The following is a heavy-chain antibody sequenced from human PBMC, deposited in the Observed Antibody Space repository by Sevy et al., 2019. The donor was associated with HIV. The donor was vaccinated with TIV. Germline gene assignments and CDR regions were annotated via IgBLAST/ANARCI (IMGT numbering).Heavy chain of an antibody. CDR3: AKKEGRCSGGSCYFFNWFYP. CDR2: ISYDGSNK. V-gene: IGHV3-30*18. D-gene: IGHD2-15*01. CDR1: GFTFSSYG. J-gene: IGHJ5*02. Sequence: GGSLRLSCAASGFTFSSYGMHWVRQAPGKGLEWVAVISYDGSNKYYADSVKGRFTISRDNSKNTLYLQMNSLRAEDTAVYYCAKKEGRCSGGSCYFFNWFYPWGQGTLVTVSS.